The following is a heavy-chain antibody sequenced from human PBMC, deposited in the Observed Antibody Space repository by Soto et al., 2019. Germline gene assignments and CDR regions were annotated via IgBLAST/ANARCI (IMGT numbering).Heavy chain of an antibody. V-gene: IGHV1-3*01. D-gene: IGHD3-22*01. CDR2: LNDGNGNT. CDR3: AKEYYDSSGYYPPALLFDY. J-gene: IGHJ4*02. CDR1: GYTFTSYA. Sequence: QVQLVQSGAEVKKPGASVKVSCKASGYTFTSYAMHWVRQAPGQRLEWMGWLNDGNGNTKYSQKFQGRVTITRDTAASTAYMELSSLRSEDTAVYYCAKEYYDSSGYYPPALLFDYWGQGTLVTVSS.